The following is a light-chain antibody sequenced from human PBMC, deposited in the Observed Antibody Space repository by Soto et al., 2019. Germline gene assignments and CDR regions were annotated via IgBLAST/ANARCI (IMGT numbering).Light chain of an antibody. CDR3: SSYTSSSTYV. J-gene: IGLJ1*01. Sequence: QSALTQPASVSGSPGQSITISCTGTSSDVGGYNYVSWYQQRPGKAPKLMIYDVSNRPSGVSNRFSGSKSGNTASLTISGLQAEDEADYYCSSYTSSSTYVFGTGTK. CDR1: SSDVGGYNY. V-gene: IGLV2-14*01. CDR2: DVS.